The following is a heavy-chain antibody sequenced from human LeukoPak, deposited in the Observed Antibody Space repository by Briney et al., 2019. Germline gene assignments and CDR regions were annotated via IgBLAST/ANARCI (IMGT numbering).Heavy chain of an antibody. D-gene: IGHD3-22*01. CDR1: GGTFSSYA. J-gene: IGHJ4*02. Sequence: SVKVSCKASGGTFSSYAIGWVRQAPGQGLEWMGGIIPIFGTANYAQKFQGRVTITADESTSTAYMELSSLRSEDTAVYYCARVANCYDSSGYYWKTLYYFDYWGQGTLVTVSS. V-gene: IGHV1-69*13. CDR2: IIPIFGTA. CDR3: ARVANCYDSSGYYWKTLYYFDY.